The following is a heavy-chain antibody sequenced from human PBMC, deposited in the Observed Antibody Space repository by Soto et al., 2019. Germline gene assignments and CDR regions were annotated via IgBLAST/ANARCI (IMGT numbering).Heavy chain of an antibody. CDR3: ARVGAVAGIGDYDYSMDV. V-gene: IGHV1-8*01. Sequence: ASVKVSCKASGYTFTSYDINWVRRATGQGLEWMGWMNPNSGNTGYAQKFQGRVTMTRNTSISPAYMELSSLRSDDTAVYYCARVGAVAGIGDYDYSMDVWGNGTTVPVPS. CDR2: MNPNSGNT. D-gene: IGHD6-19*01. J-gene: IGHJ6*03. CDR1: GYTFTSYD.